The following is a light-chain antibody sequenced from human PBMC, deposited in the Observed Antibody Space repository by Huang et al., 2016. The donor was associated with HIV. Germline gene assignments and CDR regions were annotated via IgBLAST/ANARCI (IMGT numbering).Light chain of an antibody. CDR1: QSVSSY. J-gene: IGKJ2*01. CDR3: QQRSNWPPT. Sequence: EIVLTQSPATLSLSPGERAPLSCRARQSVSSYLAWYQQKHGQAPRLLIYDASNMATGIPARFSGSGSGTDFTLTISSLEPEDFAVYYCQQRSNWPPTFGQGTKLEIK. V-gene: IGKV3-11*01. CDR2: DAS.